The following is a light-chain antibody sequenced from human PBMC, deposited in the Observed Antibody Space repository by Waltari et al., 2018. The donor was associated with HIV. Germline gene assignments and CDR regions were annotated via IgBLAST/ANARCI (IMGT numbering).Light chain of an antibody. V-gene: IGKV3-11*01. CDR3: QQRSNWPLT. Sequence: EIVLTQSPVTLSLSPGERATLSCRASQNINTFLAWYQHIPGQAPRLLIYDVSNRATGIPARFSGSWSGTDFTLTISSLEPEDFAVYYCQQRSNWPLTFGGGTKVEMK. CDR2: DVS. CDR1: QNINTF. J-gene: IGKJ4*01.